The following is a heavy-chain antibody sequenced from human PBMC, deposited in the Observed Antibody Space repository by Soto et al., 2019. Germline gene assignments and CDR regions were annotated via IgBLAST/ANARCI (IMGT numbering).Heavy chain of an antibody. D-gene: IGHD6-19*01. CDR3: ATDFSGWYGSSEYGF. Sequence: QVQLVESGGGVVQPGRSLRLSCAASGFTFSSSGIHWVRQAPGKGLEWVAVISYDGSNKYYVDSVKGRFTISRDNSKNTLYLQMNSRRAEDTAVYYCATDFSGWYGSSEYGFWGQGTLVTVSS. V-gene: IGHV3-30*03. CDR2: ISYDGSNK. CDR1: GFTFSSSG. J-gene: IGHJ4*02.